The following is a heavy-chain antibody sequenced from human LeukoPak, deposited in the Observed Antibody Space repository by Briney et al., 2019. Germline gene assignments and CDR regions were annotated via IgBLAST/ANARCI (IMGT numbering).Heavy chain of an antibody. Sequence: GGSLRLSCAASGFTFDDYGMRWVRQVPGKGLEWVSLITWDGGTAKYADSVKGRFTISRDNSKNSLYLQMNSLRTEDTALYYCVKPYGSGSYGAFDIWGQGTMVTVSS. CDR2: ITWDGGTA. V-gene: IGHV3-43*01. CDR1: GFTFDDYG. CDR3: VKPYGSGSYGAFDI. D-gene: IGHD3-10*01. J-gene: IGHJ3*02.